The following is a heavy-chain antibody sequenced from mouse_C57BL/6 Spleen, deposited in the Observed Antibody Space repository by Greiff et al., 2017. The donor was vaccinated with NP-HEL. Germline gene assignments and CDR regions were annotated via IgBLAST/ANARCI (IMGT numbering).Heavy chain of an antibody. CDR2: ISYDGSN. CDR1: GYSITSGYY. J-gene: IGHJ4*01. V-gene: IGHV3-6*01. CDR3: ARGATVVATDYYAMDY. Sequence: EVQLVESGPGLVKPSQSLSLTCSVTGYSITSGYYWNWIRQFPGNKLEWMGYISYDGSNNYNPSLKNRISITRDTSKNQFFLKLNSVTTEDTATYYCARGATVVATDYYAMDYWGQRTSVTVSS. D-gene: IGHD1-1*01.